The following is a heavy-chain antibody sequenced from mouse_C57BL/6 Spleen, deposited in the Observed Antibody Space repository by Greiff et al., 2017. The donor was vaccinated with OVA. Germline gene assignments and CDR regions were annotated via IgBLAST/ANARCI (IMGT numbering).Heavy chain of an antibody. CDR3: ARGDYGSSLFDY. CDR1: GYTFTSYW. V-gene: IGHV1-55*01. J-gene: IGHJ2*01. CDR2: IYPGSGST. Sequence: QVQLQQPGAELVKPGASVKMSCKASGYTFTSYWITWVKQRPGQGLEWIGDIYPGSGSTYYNEKFKSKATLTVDTSSSTAYMQLSSLTSEDSAVYYCARGDYGSSLFDYWSQGTTRTVSS. D-gene: IGHD1-1*01.